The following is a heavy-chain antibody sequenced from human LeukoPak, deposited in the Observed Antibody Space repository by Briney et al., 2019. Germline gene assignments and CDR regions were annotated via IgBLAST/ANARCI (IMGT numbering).Heavy chain of an antibody. J-gene: IGHJ3*02. CDR1: GYTFTGYY. V-gene: IGHV1-2*02. CDR2: INPNSGGT. CDR3: ARSGDYGGTHDAFDI. Sequence: ASVKVSCKASGYTFTGYYMHWVRQAPGQGLEWMGWINPNSGGTNYAQKFQGRVTMTRDTSISTAYMELSRLRSDDTAVYYCARSGDYGGTHDAFDIWGQGTMVTVSS. D-gene: IGHD4-23*01.